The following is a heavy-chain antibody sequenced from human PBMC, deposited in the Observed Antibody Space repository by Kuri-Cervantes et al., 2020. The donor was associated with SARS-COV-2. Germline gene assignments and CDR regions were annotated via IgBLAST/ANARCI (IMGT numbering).Heavy chain of an antibody. D-gene: IGHD6-13*01. CDR3: ARGGWIAATDYFDY. J-gene: IGHJ4*02. Sequence: GESLKISCAASGFTFSSYAMHWVRQAPGKGLEWVAVISYDGSNKYYADSVKGRFTISRDNSKNTLYLQMNRLRAEDTAVYYCARGGWIAATDYFDYWGQGTLVTVSS. CDR1: GFTFSSYA. V-gene: IGHV3-30-3*01. CDR2: ISYDGSNK.